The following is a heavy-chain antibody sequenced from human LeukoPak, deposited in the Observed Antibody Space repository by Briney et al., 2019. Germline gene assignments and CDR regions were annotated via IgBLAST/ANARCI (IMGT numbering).Heavy chain of an antibody. V-gene: IGHV1-2*02. CDR1: GYTFTDYY. CDR2: INPNTGGT. D-gene: IGHD2-15*01. Sequence: GASVRISCKASGYTFTDYYLHWVRQAPGQGPESMGWINPNTGGTEYVQKFQGRVTMTRDTSISTVFMELSRLTSDDTAVYYCARESADSGVCDYWGQGSLVTVSS. J-gene: IGHJ4*02. CDR3: ARESADSGVCDY.